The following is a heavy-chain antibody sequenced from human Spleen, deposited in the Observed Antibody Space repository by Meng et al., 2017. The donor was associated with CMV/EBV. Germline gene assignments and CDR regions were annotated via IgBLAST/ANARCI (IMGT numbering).Heavy chain of an antibody. V-gene: IGHV1-2*02. D-gene: IGHD1-14*01. CDR3: TRRGSTGKRLANNWFDP. CDR2: INPNSGAT. J-gene: IGHJ5*02. Sequence: ASVKVSCKASGYTFTGYYIHWVRQAPAQGLEWMGWINPNSGATNYAQKFQGRVTMTRDTSISTAYMDLSRLRSDDTAVYYCTRRGSTGKRLANNWFDPWGQGTLVTVSS. CDR1: GYTFTGYY.